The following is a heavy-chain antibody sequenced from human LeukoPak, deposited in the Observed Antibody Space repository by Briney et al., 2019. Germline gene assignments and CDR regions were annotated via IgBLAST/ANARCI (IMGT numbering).Heavy chain of an antibody. V-gene: IGHV4-4*07. CDR3: ARGPRRNIVVVPAALNWFDP. Sequence: TETLSLTCTVSGGSISSYYWSWIRQPAGKGLEWIGRIYTSGSTNYNPSLKSRVTMSVDTSKNQFSLKLSSVTAADTAVYYCARGPRRNIVVVPAALNWFDPWGQGTLVTVSS. D-gene: IGHD2-2*01. CDR2: IYTSGST. CDR1: GGSISSYY. J-gene: IGHJ5*02.